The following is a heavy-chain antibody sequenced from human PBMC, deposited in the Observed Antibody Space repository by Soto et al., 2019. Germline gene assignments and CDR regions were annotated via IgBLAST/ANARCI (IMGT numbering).Heavy chain of an antibody. CDR2: IYYSGST. J-gene: IGHJ4*02. CDR3: ASLRTSGADYPYYFDY. Sequence: SETLSLTCTVSGGSISSYYWSWIRQPPGKGLEWIGYIYYSGSTNYNPSLKSRVTISVDTSKNQFSLKLSSVTAADTAVYYCASLRTSGADYPYYFDYWSQGTLVTVSS. V-gene: IGHV4-59*01. D-gene: IGHD5-12*01. CDR1: GGSISSYY.